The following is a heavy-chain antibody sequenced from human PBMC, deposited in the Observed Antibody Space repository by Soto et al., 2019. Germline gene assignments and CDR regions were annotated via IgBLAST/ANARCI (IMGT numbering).Heavy chain of an antibody. CDR2: IKSSGSNT. J-gene: IGHJ4*02. CDR3: ARRGTISSAHHFDH. CDR1: GFTFSGYN. V-gene: IGHV3-11*01. D-gene: IGHD6-6*01. Sequence: QVQLVESGGGLVQPGGSLRLSCAASGFTFSGYNMSWIRQAPGKGLEWVSYIKSSGSNTFDAESVKGRFTISRDNTMNLLYLQMNSLSAEDTSVYYCARRGTISSAHHFDHWGQGTLVTVSS.